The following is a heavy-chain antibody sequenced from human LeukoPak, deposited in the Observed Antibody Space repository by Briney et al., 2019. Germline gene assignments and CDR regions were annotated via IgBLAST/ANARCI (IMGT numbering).Heavy chain of an antibody. CDR3: ARGGSPIYYYYIDV. V-gene: IGHV1-2*02. D-gene: IGHD2-2*01. CDR1: GYTFTDYF. CDR2: INPNSGGT. J-gene: IGHJ6*03. Sequence: GASVKVSCKASGYTFTDYFMHWARQAPGQGLEWMGWINPNSGGTNYAQNFQGRVTMTRDTSISTAYMELSRLRSDDTAVYYCARGGSPIYYYYIDVWGKGTTVTISS.